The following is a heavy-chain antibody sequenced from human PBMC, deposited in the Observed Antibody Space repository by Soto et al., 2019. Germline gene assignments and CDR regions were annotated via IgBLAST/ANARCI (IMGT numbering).Heavy chain of an antibody. CDR1: GFTFSRYA. D-gene: IGHD2-2*01. CDR2: ISFDASNK. CDR3: ARDGPGYCSSVTCFFPEY. Sequence: GRSLRLSCAASGFTFSRYAIHWVRQPPGKGLEWVAVISFDASNKVYADSVKGRFTISRDNSKNTLYLQMNRLRTEDTATYYCARDGPGYCSSVTCFFPEYWGPGTLVTVSS. V-gene: IGHV3-30-3*01. J-gene: IGHJ4*02.